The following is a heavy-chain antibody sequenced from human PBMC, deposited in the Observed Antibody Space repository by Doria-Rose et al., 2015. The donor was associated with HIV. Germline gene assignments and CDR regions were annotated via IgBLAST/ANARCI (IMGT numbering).Heavy chain of an antibody. Sequence: QVTLKESGPVLVKPTETLTLTCTVSGVSLSSPGMGVSWIRQPPGKALEWLANIFSDDERSYKTSLKSRLTISRATSKSQVLLTMTDMDPVDTATYYCARIKSSRWYHKYYFDCWGQGTLVIVSA. J-gene: IGHJ4*02. V-gene: IGHV2-26*01. CDR3: ARIKSSRWYHKYYFDC. CDR1: GVSLSSPGMG. CDR2: IFSDDER. D-gene: IGHD6-13*01.